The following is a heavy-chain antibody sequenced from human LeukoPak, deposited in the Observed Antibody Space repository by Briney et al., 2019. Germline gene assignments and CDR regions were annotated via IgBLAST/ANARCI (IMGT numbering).Heavy chain of an antibody. J-gene: IGHJ4*02. CDR1: GFTFSSYA. CDR2: ISYDGSNK. CDR3: ARAIYYDSSGYYYSFDY. V-gene: IGHV3-30-3*01. D-gene: IGHD3-22*01. Sequence: GGSLRLSCAASGFTFSSYAMHWVRQAPGKGLEWVAVISYDGSNKYYADSVKGRFTISRDNSKNTLYLQMNSLRAEDTAVYYCARAIYYDSSGYYYSFDYWGQGTLVTVSS.